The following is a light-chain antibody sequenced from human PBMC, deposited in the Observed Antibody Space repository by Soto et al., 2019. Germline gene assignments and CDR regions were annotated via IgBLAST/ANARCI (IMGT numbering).Light chain of an antibody. CDR3: SSDTSSRTYV. V-gene: IGLV2-18*02. Sequence: QSVLTQPPSVPGSPGQTVRISCTGSSSDVGSHNRVSWYQQPPGTAPKLMIYEVSNRRSGVPDRFSGSKSGNTASQTISGLQAEDEGDDSCSSDTSSRTYVFGTGTKATV. CDR2: EVS. CDR1: SSDVGSHNR. J-gene: IGLJ1*01.